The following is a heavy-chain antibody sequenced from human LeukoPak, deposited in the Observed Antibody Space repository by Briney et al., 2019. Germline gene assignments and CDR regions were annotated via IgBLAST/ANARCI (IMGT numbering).Heavy chain of an antibody. Sequence: PSETLSLTCSVSIGSISSSKWWSWVLQSPVKGLEWIGEIYLYGTTNYNPSFTSRVTMSVDRSRNQFSLKLTSVTAADTAVYYCARHSKDGYNFIDYWGQGTLVTVS. CDR2: IYLYGTT. J-gene: IGHJ4*02. D-gene: IGHD5-24*01. CDR1: IGSISSSKW. V-gene: IGHV4-4*02. CDR3: ARHSKDGYNFIDY.